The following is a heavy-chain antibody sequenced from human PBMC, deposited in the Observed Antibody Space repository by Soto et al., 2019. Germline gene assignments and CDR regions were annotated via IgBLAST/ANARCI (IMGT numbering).Heavy chain of an antibody. CDR2: ISSRSSYI. Sequence: GGSLRLSCSASGFTFNIHNMNWVRQAPGKGLEWVSSISSRSSYIYYSDSVKGRFTISRDNAKNSLYLQMNSLRAEDTAVYYSARDNVPSDFFDSWGQGTLVTVSS. CDR3: ARDNVPSDFFDS. V-gene: IGHV3-21*01. CDR1: GFTFNIHN. D-gene: IGHD2-8*01. J-gene: IGHJ4*02.